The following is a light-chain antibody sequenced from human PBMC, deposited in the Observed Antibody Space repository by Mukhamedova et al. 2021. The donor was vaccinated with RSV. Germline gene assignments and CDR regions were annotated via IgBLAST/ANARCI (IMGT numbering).Light chain of an antibody. CDR2: GKN. CDR3: NSRDSSGNQLV. Sequence: ITCQGDSLRSYYASWYQQKPGQAPVLVIYGKNNRPSGIPDRFSGSSSGNTASLTITGAQAEDEADYYCNSRDSSGNQLVFGGGT. CDR1: SLRSYY. J-gene: IGLJ2*01. V-gene: IGLV3-19*01.